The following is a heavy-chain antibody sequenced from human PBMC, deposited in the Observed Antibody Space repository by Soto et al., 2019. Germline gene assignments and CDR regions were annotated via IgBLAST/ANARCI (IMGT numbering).Heavy chain of an antibody. Sequence: ASVKVSCKASGYTFTSYGISWVRQAPGQGLEWMGWISAYNGNTNYAQKHQGRVTMTKDTSTSTAYMELRSLRSDDTAVYYCAREVWYDFWSGYDAFDIWGQGTMVTVSS. CDR3: AREVWYDFWSGYDAFDI. CDR1: GYTFTSYG. V-gene: IGHV1-18*01. J-gene: IGHJ3*02. CDR2: ISAYNGNT. D-gene: IGHD3-3*01.